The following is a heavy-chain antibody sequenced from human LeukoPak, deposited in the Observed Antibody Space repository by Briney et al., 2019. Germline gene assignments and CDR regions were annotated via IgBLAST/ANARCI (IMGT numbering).Heavy chain of an antibody. CDR3: ATNYGSGSYYNSDY. CDR1: GFTFSSYG. J-gene: IGHJ4*02. CDR2: ISYDGSNK. V-gene: IGHV3-30*03. Sequence: GGSLRLSCAASGFTFSSYGMHWVRQAPGKGLEWVAVISYDGSNKYYADSVKGRFTISRDNSKNTLYLQMNSLRAEDTAVYYCATNYGSGSYYNSDYWGQGTLVTASS. D-gene: IGHD3-10*01.